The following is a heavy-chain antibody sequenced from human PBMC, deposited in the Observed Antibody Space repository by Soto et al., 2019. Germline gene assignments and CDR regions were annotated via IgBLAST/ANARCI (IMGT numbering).Heavy chain of an antibody. D-gene: IGHD3-3*01. J-gene: IGHJ6*03. V-gene: IGHV4-39*01. CDR3: ARTIFGVVTPNGGYYYYYYMDV. Sequence: PSETLSLTCTVSGGSISSISYYWGWIRQPPGQGLEWLGTIYSLGNTYYNPSLKSRVTISVDKSKSQLFLKLSSVTAPDTAVYYCARTIFGVVTPNGGYYYYYYMDVWGKGTTVTVSS. CDR2: IYSLGNT. CDR1: GGSISSISYY.